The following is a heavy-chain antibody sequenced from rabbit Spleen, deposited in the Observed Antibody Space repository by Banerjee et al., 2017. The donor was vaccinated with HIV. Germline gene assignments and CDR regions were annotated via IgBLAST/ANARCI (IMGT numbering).Heavy chain of an antibody. V-gene: IGHV1S7*01. CDR1: GFTLSSYY. D-gene: IGHD4-2*01. CDR2: IDPVFGIT. CDR3: AKDRYADSAWYRGFDV. J-gene: IGHJ4*01. Sequence: QLEESAGGLVQPGGSLKLSCKASGFTLSSYYMNWVRQAPGKGLEWIGYIDPVFGITYYANWVSGRFSISRENAQNTVFLQMTSLTAADTATYFCAKDRYADSAWYRGFDVWGPGTLVTVS.